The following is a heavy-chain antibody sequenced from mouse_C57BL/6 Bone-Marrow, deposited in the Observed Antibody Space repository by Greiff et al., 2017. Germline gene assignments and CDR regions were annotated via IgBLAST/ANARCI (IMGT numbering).Heavy chain of an antibody. D-gene: IGHD2-4*01. CDR3: AINDYDAFDY. J-gene: IGHJ2*01. CDR1: GYSFTGYY. Sequence: VQLQQSGPELVKPGASVKISCKASGYSFTGYYMNWVKQSPEKSLEWIGEINPSTGGTTYNQKFKAKATLTVDKSSSTAYMQLKSLTSEDSAVYYCAINDYDAFDYWGQGTTLTVSS. V-gene: IGHV1-42*01. CDR2: INPSTGGT.